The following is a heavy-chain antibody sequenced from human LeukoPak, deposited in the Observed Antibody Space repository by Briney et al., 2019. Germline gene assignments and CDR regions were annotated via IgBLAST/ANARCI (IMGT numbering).Heavy chain of an antibody. Sequence: GGSLRLSCAASGFVVGGNYMSWVRQAQGKGLEWVSVIYSGGSTYYADSVKGRFSTSRDSSTSTLFLQMDSLRVEDTAMYYCARPTDGDSTRYGMDVWGQGTTVIVSS. CDR3: ARPTDGDSTRYGMDV. V-gene: IGHV3-53*01. D-gene: IGHD2-21*02. J-gene: IGHJ6*02. CDR1: GFVVGGNY. CDR2: IYSGGST.